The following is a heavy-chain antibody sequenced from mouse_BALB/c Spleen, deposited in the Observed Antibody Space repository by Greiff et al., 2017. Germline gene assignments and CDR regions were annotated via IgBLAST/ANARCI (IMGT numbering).Heavy chain of an antibody. Sequence: VQLVESGPGLVQPSQSLSITCTVSGFSLTSYGVHWVRQSPGKGLEWLGVIWSGGSTDYNAAFISRLSISKDNSKSQVFFKMNSLQANDTAIYYCARIPPITTVVPMDYWGQGTSVTVSS. D-gene: IGHD1-1*01. J-gene: IGHJ4*01. CDR1: GFSLTSYG. V-gene: IGHV2-2*02. CDR2: IWSGGST. CDR3: ARIPPITTVVPMDY.